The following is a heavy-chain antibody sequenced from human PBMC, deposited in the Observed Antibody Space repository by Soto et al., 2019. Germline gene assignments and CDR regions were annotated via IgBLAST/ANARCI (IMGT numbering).Heavy chain of an antibody. J-gene: IGHJ6*02. CDR1: GGSISSYY. CDR2: IYYSGST. V-gene: IGHV4-59*01. Sequence: KPSETLSLTCTVSGGSISSYYWSWIRQPPGKGLEWIGYIYYSGSTNYNPSLKSRVTISVDTSKNQFSLKLSSVTAADTAVYYCARDYGSGSGHYYYGMDVWGQGTTVTVSS. D-gene: IGHD3-10*01. CDR3: ARDYGSGSGHYYYGMDV.